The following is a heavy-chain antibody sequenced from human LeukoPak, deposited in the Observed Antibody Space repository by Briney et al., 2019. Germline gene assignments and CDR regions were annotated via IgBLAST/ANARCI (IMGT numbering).Heavy chain of an antibody. CDR3: AKPDYYDSSGLNYFDY. J-gene: IGHJ4*02. D-gene: IGHD3-22*01. CDR1: GFTFSSYG. Sequence: PGGSLRLSCAASGFTFSSYGMHWVRQAPGKGLEWVAFIRYDGSNKYYADSVKGRFTISRDNSKNTLYLQMNSLRAEDTAVYYCAKPDYYDSSGLNYFDYWGQGTLVTVPS. CDR2: IRYDGSNK. V-gene: IGHV3-30*02.